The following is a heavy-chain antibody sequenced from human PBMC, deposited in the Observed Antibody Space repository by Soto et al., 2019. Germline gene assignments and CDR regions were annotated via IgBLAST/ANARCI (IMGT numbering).Heavy chain of an antibody. Sequence: EVQLLESGGGLVQPGGSLRLSCAASGFTFSSYAMSWVRQAPGKGLEWVSAISGSGGSTYYTDSVKGRFTISRDNSKNTLYLQMNSLRAEDTAVYYCAKADLRVWTARNDYWGQGTLVTVSS. CDR2: ISGSGGST. V-gene: IGHV3-23*01. J-gene: IGHJ4*02. D-gene: IGHD3-16*01. CDR3: AKADLRVWTARNDY. CDR1: GFTFSSYA.